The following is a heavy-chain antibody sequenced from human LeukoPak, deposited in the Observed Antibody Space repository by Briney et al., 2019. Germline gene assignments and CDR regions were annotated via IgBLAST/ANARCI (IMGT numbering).Heavy chain of an antibody. CDR1: GGSISNYY. CDR3: ARGEDFERYYLAY. Sequence: SETLSLTCTVSGGSISNYYWSWIRQPPGKGLEWIGYIYYTGTTNYNPLFESRATISDDTSKNQFSLKLTSVTAADTAVYFCARGEDFERYYLAYWGQGTLVTVSS. CDR2: IYYTGTT. J-gene: IGHJ4*02. V-gene: IGHV4-59*01. D-gene: IGHD3-9*01.